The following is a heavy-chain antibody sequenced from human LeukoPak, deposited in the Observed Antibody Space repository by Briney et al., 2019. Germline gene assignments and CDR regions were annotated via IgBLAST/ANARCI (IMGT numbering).Heavy chain of an antibody. D-gene: IGHD2-15*01. J-gene: IGHJ4*02. V-gene: IGHV3-23*01. CDR2: ITGSGGTT. CDR3: ARSTGLTPRSYFDS. Sequence: PGGSLRLSCAASGFTFSSYAMSWVRQAPGMGLEYVSAITGSGGTTYYADSLKGRFTISRDKSTNTLYLQMNSLRAGDTAIYYCARSTGLTPRSYFDSWGQGTLVTASS. CDR1: GFTFSSYA.